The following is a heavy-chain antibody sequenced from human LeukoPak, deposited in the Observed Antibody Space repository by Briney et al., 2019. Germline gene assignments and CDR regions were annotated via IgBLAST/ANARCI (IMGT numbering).Heavy chain of an antibody. CDR1: GGSISSYY. Sequence: SETLSLTCTVSGGSISSYYWSWIRQPPGKGLEWIGYIYYSGSTNYNPSLKSRVTISVDTSKNQFSLKLSPVTAADTAVYYCARQDPGIAGGADYWGQGTLVTVSS. CDR2: IYYSGST. J-gene: IGHJ4*02. CDR3: ARQDPGIAGGADY. D-gene: IGHD6-13*01. V-gene: IGHV4-59*08.